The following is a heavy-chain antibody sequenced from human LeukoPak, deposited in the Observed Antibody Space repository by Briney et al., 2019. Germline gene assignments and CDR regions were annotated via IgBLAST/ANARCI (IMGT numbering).Heavy chain of an antibody. Sequence: GASVKVSCKASGYTFTSYGISWVRQAPGQGLEWMGWISAYNGNTNYAQKLQGRVTMTTDTSTSTAYMELRSLRSDDTAVYYCATSLLLSRYYYYMDVWGKGTTVTVSS. CDR2: ISAYNGNT. CDR1: GYTFTSYG. V-gene: IGHV1-18*01. CDR3: ATSLLLSRYYYYMDV. J-gene: IGHJ6*03. D-gene: IGHD3-10*01.